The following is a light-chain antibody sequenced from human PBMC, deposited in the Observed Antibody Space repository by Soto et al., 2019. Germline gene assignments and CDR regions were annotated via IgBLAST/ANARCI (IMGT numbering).Light chain of an antibody. Sequence: QSVLTQPASVSGSPGQSITISCTGTSSDVGGYSYVSWYQQHPGKAPKLMIYEVNNRPSGVSNRFSGSKSGNTASLTISGLQAEDEADYYCSSYTRSSTPVFGGGTKVTVL. CDR2: EVN. CDR3: SSYTRSSTPV. CDR1: SSDVGGYSY. V-gene: IGLV2-14*01. J-gene: IGLJ2*01.